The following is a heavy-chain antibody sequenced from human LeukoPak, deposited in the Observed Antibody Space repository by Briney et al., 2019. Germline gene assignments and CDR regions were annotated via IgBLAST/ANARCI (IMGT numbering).Heavy chain of an antibody. CDR3: ANEVVAATGDAFDI. Sequence: GGSLRLSCAASGFTVSGSYMSWVRQAPGKALEWVSLINSPGSTYYADSVKGRFTISRDNSKNMVYLQMNSLRVEDTAVYYCANEVVAATGDAFDIWGQGTMVTVSS. CDR1: GFTVSGSY. D-gene: IGHD2-15*01. CDR2: INSPGST. V-gene: IGHV3-53*01. J-gene: IGHJ3*02.